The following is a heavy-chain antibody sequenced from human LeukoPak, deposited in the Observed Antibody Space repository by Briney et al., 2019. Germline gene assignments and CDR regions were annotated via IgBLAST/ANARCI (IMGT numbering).Heavy chain of an antibody. CDR3: ARIPTAILAWFDP. D-gene: IGHD2-21*02. V-gene: IGHV5-51*01. Sequence: GESLKISCKGSGYSFTSYWIGWVRQMPGKGLEWMGIIYPGDSDTRHSPSFQGQVTISADKSISTAYLQWSSLKASDTAMYYCARIPTAILAWFDPWGQGTLVTVSS. CDR1: GYSFTSYW. CDR2: IYPGDSDT. J-gene: IGHJ5*02.